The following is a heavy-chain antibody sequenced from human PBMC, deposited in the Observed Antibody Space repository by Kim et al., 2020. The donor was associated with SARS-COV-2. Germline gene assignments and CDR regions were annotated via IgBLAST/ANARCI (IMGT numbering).Heavy chain of an antibody. J-gene: IGHJ6*02. V-gene: IGHV3-53*01. Sequence: GKGRFHISRDNSKNTLYLQMNSVRPEDRAVYYCARDRYSDGDYYYYGMDVWGQGTTVTVSS. CDR3: ARDRYSDGDYYYYGMDV. D-gene: IGHD5-18*01.